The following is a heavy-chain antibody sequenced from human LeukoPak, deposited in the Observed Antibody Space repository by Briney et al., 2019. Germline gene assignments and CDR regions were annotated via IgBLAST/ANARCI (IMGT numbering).Heavy chain of an antibody. J-gene: IGHJ6*03. CDR2: IGTAGET. V-gene: IGHV3-13*01. CDR3: AREGYSYGYYYYYYMDV. Sequence: GGSLRLSCAATGFTFSSYDMHWVRQATGKGLEWVSRIGTAGETYCPGSVKGRFTISRENAKNSSYLQMNSLRAGDTALYHCAREGYSYGYYYYYYMDVWGKGTTVTVSS. D-gene: IGHD5-18*01. CDR1: GFTFSSYD.